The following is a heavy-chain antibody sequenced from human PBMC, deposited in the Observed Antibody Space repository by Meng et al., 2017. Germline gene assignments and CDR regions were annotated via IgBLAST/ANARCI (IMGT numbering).Heavy chain of an antibody. J-gene: IGHJ4*02. V-gene: IGHV1-2*06. CDR2: IDPNNDHT. CDR3: ARDEDISAAGKLFGDY. D-gene: IGHD6-13*01. CDR1: GYTFAAYW. Sequence: QGQLVLCEPGVKQPGASVTLSCNPSGYTFAAYWIPWLPQAPGQGLEWMGRIDPNNDHTQYAQNFQGRVTMTSDTSISTVYMELNGLRSDDTAVYYCARDEDISAAGKLFGDYWGQGTLVTVSS.